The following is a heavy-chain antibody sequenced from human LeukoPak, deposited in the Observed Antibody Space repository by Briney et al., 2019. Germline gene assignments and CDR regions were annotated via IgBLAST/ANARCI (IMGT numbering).Heavy chain of an antibody. Sequence: GGSLRLSCAASGLTFSSYWMSWVRQAPGKGLEWVANIKEDGSEKYYVDSVKGRFTLSRDNAKTSLYLQMNSLRAEDTAVYFCARDGKYDYVWGSYRAWDYWGQGTLVTVS. V-gene: IGHV3-7*01. CDR1: GLTFSSYW. J-gene: IGHJ4*02. D-gene: IGHD3-16*02. CDR3: ARDGKYDYVWGSYRAWDY. CDR2: IKEDGSEK.